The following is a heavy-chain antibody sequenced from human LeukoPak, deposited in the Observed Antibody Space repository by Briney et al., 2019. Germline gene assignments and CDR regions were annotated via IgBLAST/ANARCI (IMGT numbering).Heavy chain of an antibody. D-gene: IGHD4-17*01. Sequence: GGSLRLSCAASGFTFSSYEMSWVRQAPGKGLEWVSVIYSGGSTYYADSVKGRFTISRDNSKNTLYLQMNSLRAEDTAVYYCARHMTTAQPYYYGMDVWGKGTTVTVSS. CDR1: GFTFSSYE. CDR3: ARHMTTAQPYYYGMDV. CDR2: IYSGGST. J-gene: IGHJ6*04. V-gene: IGHV3-66*04.